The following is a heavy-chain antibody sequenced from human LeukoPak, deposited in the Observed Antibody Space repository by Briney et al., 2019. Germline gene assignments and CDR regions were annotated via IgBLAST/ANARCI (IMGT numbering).Heavy chain of an antibody. CDR2: IRYDGNNK. Sequence: GGSLRLSCAASGFTFSRYGMHWVRQAPGRGLEWVAFIRYDGNNKYYADSVKGRFTISRDNSKNTLYLQMNSLRAEDTAVYYCAKMGPYSSSSNWFDPWGQGTLVTVSS. D-gene: IGHD6-6*01. J-gene: IGHJ5*02. CDR3: AKMGPYSSSSNWFDP. CDR1: GFTFSRYG. V-gene: IGHV3-30*02.